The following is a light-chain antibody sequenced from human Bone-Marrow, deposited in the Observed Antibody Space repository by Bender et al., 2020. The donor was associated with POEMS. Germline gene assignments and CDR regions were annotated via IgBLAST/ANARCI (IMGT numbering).Light chain of an antibody. Sequence: QSVLTQPPSASGTPGQRVTVSCSGSSSNIGSNYVYWYQQLPGTAPKLLIYSNDQRPSGVPDRFSGSKSGTSASLAISDIQSEDEGDYYCSSHRGSSWVFGGGTKLTVL. J-gene: IGLJ3*02. CDR2: SND. V-gene: IGLV1-47*02. CDR3: SSHRGSSWV. CDR1: SSNIGSNY.